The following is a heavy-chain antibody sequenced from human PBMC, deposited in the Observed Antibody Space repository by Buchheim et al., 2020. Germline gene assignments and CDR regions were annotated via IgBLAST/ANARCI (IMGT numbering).Heavy chain of an antibody. Sequence: EVQLVQSGAEVKKPGESLRISCKGSGYSFTSYWISWVRQMPGKGLEWMGRMDPSDSYTNYSPSFQGHVTISADKSIRTAYPQWSSLKASDTAMYYCARGTWSSSSAIWYFDLWGRGTL. V-gene: IGHV5-10-1*03. CDR1: GYSFTSYW. D-gene: IGHD6-6*01. CDR2: MDPSDSYT. J-gene: IGHJ2*01. CDR3: ARGTWSSSSAIWYFDL.